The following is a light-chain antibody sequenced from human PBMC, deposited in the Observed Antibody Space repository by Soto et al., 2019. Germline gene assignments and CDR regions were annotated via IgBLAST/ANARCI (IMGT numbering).Light chain of an antibody. CDR3: CLYAVTFYV. V-gene: IGLV2-14*03. J-gene: IGLJ1*01. CDR1: DRDIGAYDY. CDR2: DVT. Sequence: QSVLTQPASVSGSPGQSITISCTGTDRDIGAYDYVSWYQQHPGKVPKLIIYDVTYRPSGVSSRFSGSKSGNTASLTISGLQADDEADYYCCLYAVTFYVFGTGTKVTVL.